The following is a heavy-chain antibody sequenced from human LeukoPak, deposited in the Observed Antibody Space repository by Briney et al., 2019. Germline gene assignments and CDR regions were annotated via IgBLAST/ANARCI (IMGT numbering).Heavy chain of an antibody. CDR1: GYSISTGYY. V-gene: IGHV4-38-2*02. D-gene: IGHD3-10*01. J-gene: IGHJ5*02. CDR2: SYHGGST. Sequence: KPSETLSLTCTVSGYSISTGYYWDWIRQPPGKGLEWIGTSYHGGSTYYNPSLKSRVTISVDTSKNQFSLKLSSVTAADTAVYYCARAGSRITMVRGVIIAWFDPWGQGTLVTVSS. CDR3: ARAGSRITMVRGVIIAWFDP.